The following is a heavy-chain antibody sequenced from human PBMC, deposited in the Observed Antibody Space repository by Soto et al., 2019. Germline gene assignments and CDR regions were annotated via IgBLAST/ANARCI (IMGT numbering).Heavy chain of an antibody. CDR2: FYDLDGT. Sequence: GGSLRLSCAVSGLTVSGKKYVAWVRQAPGKGLEWVSGFYDLDGTYYVDSLKGRFTTSGDSSRTIVYLQMNDLRPEDTAVYYCATWHLQEHAYDVWGQGTTVTVSS. CDR1: GLTVSGKKY. V-gene: IGHV3-53*01. D-gene: IGHD4-4*01. CDR3: ATWHLQEHAYDV. J-gene: IGHJ3*01.